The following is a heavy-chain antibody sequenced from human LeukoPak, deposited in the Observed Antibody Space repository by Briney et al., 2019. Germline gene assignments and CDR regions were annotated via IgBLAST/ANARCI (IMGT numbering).Heavy chain of an antibody. J-gene: IGHJ4*02. Sequence: SETLSLTCTVSGGSISSGSYYWSWIRQPAGKGLEWIGRIYTSGSTNYNPSLKSRVTISVDTSKNQFSLKLSSVTAADTAVYYCARGRVTFGGSLYIDYWGQGTLVTVSS. CDR2: IYTSGST. CDR1: GGSISSGSYY. V-gene: IGHV4-61*02. CDR3: ARGRVTFGGSLYIDY. D-gene: IGHD3-16*01.